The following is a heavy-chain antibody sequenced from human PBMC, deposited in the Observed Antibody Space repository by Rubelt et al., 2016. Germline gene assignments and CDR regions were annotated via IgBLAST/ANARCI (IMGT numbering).Heavy chain of an antibody. J-gene: IGHJ4*02. Sequence: FWGWIRQPPGKGLEWIGSIYYSGTTYYSPSLKSRLTISVDTSKNQFSLKLTSVTAADTAIYYCASSLSGSPNFDYWGQGTLVTVSS. D-gene: IGHD3-10*01. CDR3: ASSLSGSPNFDY. CDR2: IYYSGTT. V-gene: IGHV4-39*07. CDR1: F.